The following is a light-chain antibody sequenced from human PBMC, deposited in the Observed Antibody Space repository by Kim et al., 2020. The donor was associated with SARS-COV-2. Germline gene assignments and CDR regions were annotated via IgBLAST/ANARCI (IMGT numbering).Light chain of an antibody. CDR2: AAS. J-gene: IGKJ4*01. Sequence: DIQMTQSPSSLVVSVGDRVTIASRTSPSMSTYLNWYQQKPVKAPKLLIYAASSLQSGLPSRFSRSVSGTDFTLTISSLQPEDLATYFCHQWHTTPLLTFGGGTK. V-gene: IGKV1-39*01. CDR3: HQWHTTPLLT. CDR1: PSMSTY.